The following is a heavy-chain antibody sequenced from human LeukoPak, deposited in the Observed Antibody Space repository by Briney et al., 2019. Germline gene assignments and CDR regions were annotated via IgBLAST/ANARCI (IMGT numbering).Heavy chain of an antibody. CDR2: ISPIFETA. D-gene: IGHD2-15*01. J-gene: IGHJ5*02. V-gene: IGHV1-69*13. CDR3: ARLICSGGSCHRGWFDP. CDR1: GGTFSRYS. Sequence: GASVKVSCKASGGTFSRYSICWVRQAPGQGLEWMGGISPIFETANYAQKFQGRVTITADESTSTAYMELSSLRSEDTAVYYCARLICSGGSCHRGWFDPWGQGNLGTVSS.